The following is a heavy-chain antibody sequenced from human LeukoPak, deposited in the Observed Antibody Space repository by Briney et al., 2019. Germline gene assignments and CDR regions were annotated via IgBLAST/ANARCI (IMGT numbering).Heavy chain of an antibody. Sequence: SETLSLTCAVSGGPISSGGYSWSWIRQPPGKGLEWIGYIYHSGSTYYNPSLKSRVTISVDRSKNQFSLKLSSVTAADTAVYYCARVRENYDILTGYYWRGAFDIWGQGTMVTVSS. CDR2: IYHSGST. V-gene: IGHV4-30-2*01. CDR1: GGPISSGGYS. CDR3: ARVRENYDILTGYYWRGAFDI. D-gene: IGHD3-9*01. J-gene: IGHJ3*02.